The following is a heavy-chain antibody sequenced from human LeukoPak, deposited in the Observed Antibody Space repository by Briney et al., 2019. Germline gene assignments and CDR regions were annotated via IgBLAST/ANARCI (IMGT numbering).Heavy chain of an antibody. CDR1: GFTFGTYG. J-gene: IGHJ4*02. Sequence: GGSLRLSCAASGFTFGTYGRSWVRQAPGKGREWVSGISASGGSTFYADSVKGRFTISRDNSKNMLYLQMKNVRTEDTALYYCAKDMWGDGYKFDSWGQGTPVTVSS. D-gene: IGHD5-24*01. V-gene: IGHV3-23*01. CDR3: AKDMWGDGYKFDS. CDR2: ISASGGST.